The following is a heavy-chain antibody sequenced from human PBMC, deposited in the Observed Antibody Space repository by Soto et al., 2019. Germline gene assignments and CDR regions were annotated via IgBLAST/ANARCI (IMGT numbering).Heavy chain of an antibody. D-gene: IGHD6-6*01. CDR1: GGSISSYY. CDR3: AGDSSSSQFFH. CDR2: IDYSGST. Sequence: QVQLQESGPGLVKPSETLSLTCTVSGGSISSYYWTWIRQPPGQGLEWIGYIDYSGSTNYNPSLKSRVTISIDTSKKQFSLKLNSVTAADTAVYYCAGDSSSSQFFHWGQGTLVTVSS. J-gene: IGHJ1*01. V-gene: IGHV4-59*08.